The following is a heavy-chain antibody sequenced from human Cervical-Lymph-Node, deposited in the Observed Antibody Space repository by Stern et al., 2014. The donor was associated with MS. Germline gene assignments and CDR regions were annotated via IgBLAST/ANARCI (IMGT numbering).Heavy chain of an antibody. V-gene: IGHV3-30*04. Sequence: VQLLESGGGVVQPGRSLRLSCAASGFTFSTYAMHWVRQAPGKGLEWVAVVSYDGGNKYYADSVRGRFTISRDNSNNTLSLQMNSLRPEDTAVYYCAGAPLWWLRDYWGQGTLVTVSS. CDR3: AGAPLWWLRDY. J-gene: IGHJ4*02. D-gene: IGHD5-12*01. CDR2: VSYDGGNK. CDR1: GFTFSTYA.